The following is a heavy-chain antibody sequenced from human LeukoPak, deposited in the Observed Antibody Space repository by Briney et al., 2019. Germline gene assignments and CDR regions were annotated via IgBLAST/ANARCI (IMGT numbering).Heavy chain of an antibody. CDR2: ISYDGSNK. D-gene: IGHD2-2*01. J-gene: IGHJ4*02. CDR1: GFTFSSYG. Sequence: PGGSLRLSCAASGFTFSSYGMHWVRQAPGKGLEWVAVISYDGSNKYYADSVKGRFTISRDNSKNTLYLQMNSLRAEDTAVYYCAKVFVYCSSTSCDDYRGQGTLVTVSS. V-gene: IGHV3-30*18. CDR3: AKVFVYCSSTSCDDY.